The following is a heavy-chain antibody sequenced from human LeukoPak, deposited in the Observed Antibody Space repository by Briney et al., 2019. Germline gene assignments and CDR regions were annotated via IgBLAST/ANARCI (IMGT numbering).Heavy chain of an antibody. Sequence: PGGSLRLSCAASGFTFSSYAMSWVRQAPGKGLEWVSAISGSGGSTYYADSVKGRFTISRDNSKNTLYLQMNSLRAEDTAVYYCAKEKWYIVVVPAALFDWGQGTLVTVSS. CDR1: GFTFSSYA. V-gene: IGHV3-23*01. J-gene: IGHJ4*02. CDR2: ISGSGGST. D-gene: IGHD2-2*01. CDR3: AKEKWYIVVVPAALFD.